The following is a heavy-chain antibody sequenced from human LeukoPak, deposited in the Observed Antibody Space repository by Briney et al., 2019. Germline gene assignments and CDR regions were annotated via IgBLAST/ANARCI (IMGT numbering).Heavy chain of an antibody. CDR1: GYSFTSYW. Sequence: GESLKISCKGSGYSFTSYWIGWVRQMPGKGLEWMGIIYPGDSDTRYSPSFQGQVTISADKSISTAYLQWSSLKASDTAMYYCARYQTQYCSSTSFRWSTRCYYMDVWGKGTTVTVSS. CDR2: IYPGDSDT. J-gene: IGHJ6*03. D-gene: IGHD2-2*01. V-gene: IGHV5-51*01. CDR3: ARYQTQYCSSTSFRWSTRCYYMDV.